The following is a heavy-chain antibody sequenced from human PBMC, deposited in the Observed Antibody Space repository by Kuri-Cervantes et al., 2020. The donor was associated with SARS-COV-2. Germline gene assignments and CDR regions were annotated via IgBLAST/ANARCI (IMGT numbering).Heavy chain of an antibody. CDR1: GFTFSDCS. CDR2: ISYDGSNT. V-gene: IGHV3-30-3*01. CDR3: ATLFYSSGFMFDY. J-gene: IGHJ4*02. D-gene: IGHD3-22*01. Sequence: LSLTCAASGFTFSDCSMHWVRQAPGKGLEWVAVISYDGSNTYYADSVKGRFTISRDNNKNTLYLQMNSLRAEDTAVYYCATLFYSSGFMFDYWGQGTLVTVSS.